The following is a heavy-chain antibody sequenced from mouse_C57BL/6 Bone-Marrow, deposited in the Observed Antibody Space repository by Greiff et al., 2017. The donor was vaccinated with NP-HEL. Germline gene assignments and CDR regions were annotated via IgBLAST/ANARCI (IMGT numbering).Heavy chain of an antibody. CDR3: ARILLPYGSSYVWYFDV. CDR2: IWTGGGT. J-gene: IGHJ1*03. Sequence: VKLMESGPGLVAPSQSLSITCTVSGFSLTSYAISWVRQPPGKGLEWLGVIWTGGGTNYNSALKSRLSISKDNSKSQAFFKLHSLHTDSTARYYCARILLPYGSSYVWYFDVWGTGTTVTVSS. D-gene: IGHD1-1*01. CDR1: GFSLTSYA. V-gene: IGHV2-9-1*01.